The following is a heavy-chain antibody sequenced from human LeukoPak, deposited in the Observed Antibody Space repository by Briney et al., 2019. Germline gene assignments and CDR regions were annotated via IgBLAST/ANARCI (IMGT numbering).Heavy chain of an antibody. CDR3: ARVWFGELLRIDY. V-gene: IGHV3-33*01. CDR2: IWYDGSNK. CDR1: GFIFSSYG. Sequence: PGGSLRLSCAASGFIFSSYGMHWVRQAPGKGLEWVAVIWYDGSNKYYADSVKGRFTISRDNSKNTLYLQMNSLSAEDTAVYYCARVWFGELLRIDYWGQGTLVTVSS. D-gene: IGHD3-10*01. J-gene: IGHJ4*02.